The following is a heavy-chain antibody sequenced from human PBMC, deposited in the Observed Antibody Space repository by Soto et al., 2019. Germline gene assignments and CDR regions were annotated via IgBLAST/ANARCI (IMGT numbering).Heavy chain of an antibody. CDR3: ARLGGVPAATGVYYYYGMDV. D-gene: IGHD2-2*01. V-gene: IGHV4-39*01. J-gene: IGHJ6*02. CDR1: GGSISSSSYY. CDR2: IYYCGST. Sequence: SETLSLTCTVSGGSISSSSYYWGWIRQPPGKGLEWIGSIYYCGSTYYNPSLKSRVTISVDTSKNQFSLKLSSVTAADTAVYYCARLGGVPAATGVYYYYGMDVWGQGTTVTVSS.